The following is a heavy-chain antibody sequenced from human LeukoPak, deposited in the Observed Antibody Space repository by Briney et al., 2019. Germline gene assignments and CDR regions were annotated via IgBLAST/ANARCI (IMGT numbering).Heavy chain of an antibody. Sequence: GGSLRLSCAASGFTFSNYWMTWVRQAPGKGLEWVANIKPDGGAQYYADSVRGRFTISRDSAKNSLYLQMNSLRAEDTAVYYCAKGALNEDLWSGFYYYYYMDVWGKGTTVTVSS. V-gene: IGHV3-7*01. CDR2: IKPDGGAQ. J-gene: IGHJ6*03. D-gene: IGHD3-3*01. CDR3: AKGALNEDLWSGFYYYYYMDV. CDR1: GFTFSNYW.